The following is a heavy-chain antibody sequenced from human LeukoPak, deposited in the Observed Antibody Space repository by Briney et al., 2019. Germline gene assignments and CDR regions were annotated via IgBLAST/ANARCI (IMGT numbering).Heavy chain of an antibody. D-gene: IGHD6-13*01. CDR3: AKCIAAAGTSKYFYMDV. Sequence: PGGSLRLSCAASGFTFSSYAMHWVRQAPGKGLEWVAVISYDGSNKYYADSVKGRFTISRGNSKNTLYLQMNSLRVEDTAVYYCAKCIAAAGTSKYFYMDVWGKGTTVTISS. CDR2: ISYDGSNK. V-gene: IGHV3-30*04. J-gene: IGHJ6*03. CDR1: GFTFSSYA.